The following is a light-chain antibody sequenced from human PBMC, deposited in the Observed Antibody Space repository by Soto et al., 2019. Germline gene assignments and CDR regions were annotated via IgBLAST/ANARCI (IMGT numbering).Light chain of an antibody. J-gene: IGLJ2*01. CDR3: SSYAGSNNVL. CDR1: TSDIGDYYY. V-gene: IGLV2-8*01. CDR2: EVS. Sequence: QSALTQPPSASGSPGQSVTISCTGPTSDIGDYYYVSWYQQHPGKAPKLMIYEVSKRPSGVPDRFSGSKSGNTASLTVSGLQAEDEADYYCSSYAGSNNVLFGGGTKLTVL.